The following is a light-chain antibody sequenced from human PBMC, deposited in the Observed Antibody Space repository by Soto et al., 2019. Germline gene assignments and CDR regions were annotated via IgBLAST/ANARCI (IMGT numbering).Light chain of an antibody. J-gene: IGLJ1*01. Sequence: QSLLTQPACVSGSPGQSITISCTGTIGDVDAFDYVSWYQQHPGKAPKLMIFEVSDRPSGVSDRFSGSKSGSTASLTTSGLQAEDEADYFCTSFTSSSTQVFGTGTKVTVL. CDR3: TSFTSSSTQV. CDR1: IGDVDAFDY. CDR2: EVS. V-gene: IGLV2-14*01.